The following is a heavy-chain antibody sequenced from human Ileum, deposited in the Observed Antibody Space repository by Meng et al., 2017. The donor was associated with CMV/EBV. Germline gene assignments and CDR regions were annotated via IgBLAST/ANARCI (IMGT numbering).Heavy chain of an antibody. CDR1: GGTFSSYT. CDR3: ARELHDYGGNSGNDAFDI. J-gene: IGHJ3*02. Sequence: SVKVSCKASGGTFSSYTISWVRQAPGQGLEWMGRIIPILGIANYAQKFQGRVTITADKSTSTAYMELSSLRSEDTAVYYCARELHDYGGNSGNDAFDIWGQGKMVTVSS. D-gene: IGHD4-23*01. V-gene: IGHV1-69*04. CDR2: IIPILGIA.